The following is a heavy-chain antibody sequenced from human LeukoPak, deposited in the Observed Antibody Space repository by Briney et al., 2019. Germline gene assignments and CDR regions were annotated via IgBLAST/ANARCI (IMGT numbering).Heavy chain of an antibody. CDR2: ISNSGSTI. D-gene: IGHD3-3*01. CDR3: ARGTGFYDFWSGYSQDYFDY. J-gene: IGHJ4*02. CDR1: GFTFSDYY. Sequence: GRSLRLSCAASGFTFSDYYMSWIRQAPGKGLEWVSYISNSGSTIYYADSVKGRFTISRDNAKNSLYLQMNSLRAEDTAVYYCARGTGFYDFWSGYSQDYFDYWGQGSLVTVSS. V-gene: IGHV3-11*01.